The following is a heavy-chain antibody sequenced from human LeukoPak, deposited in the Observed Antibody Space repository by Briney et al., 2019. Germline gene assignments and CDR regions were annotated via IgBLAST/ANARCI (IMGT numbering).Heavy chain of an antibody. J-gene: IGHJ4*02. Sequence: GGSLRLSCAASGFTFSSYGMHWVRQAPGKGLEWVAVISYDGSNKYYADSVKGRFTISRDNSKNTLYLQMNSLRAEDTAVYYCAKLVAYGDTFDYWGRGTLVTVSS. D-gene: IGHD4-17*01. V-gene: IGHV3-30*18. CDR2: ISYDGSNK. CDR1: GFTFSSYG. CDR3: AKLVAYGDTFDY.